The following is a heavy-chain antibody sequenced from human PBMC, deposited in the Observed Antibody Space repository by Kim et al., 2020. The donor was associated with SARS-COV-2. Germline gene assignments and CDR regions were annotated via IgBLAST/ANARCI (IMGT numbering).Heavy chain of an antibody. CDR2: ISDNGGGT. V-gene: IGHV3-23*01. D-gene: IGHD2-8*02. J-gene: IGHJ4*02. CDR3: ARGLVGYRLYY. CDR1: GFTFSSYA. Sequence: GGSLRLSCAASGFTFSSYAMSWVRQAPGKGLEWVAVISDNGGGTYYADSVKGRFTISSDNSKNTLYMQMNSLRAEDTAVYYCARGLVGYRLYYWGQGTLV.